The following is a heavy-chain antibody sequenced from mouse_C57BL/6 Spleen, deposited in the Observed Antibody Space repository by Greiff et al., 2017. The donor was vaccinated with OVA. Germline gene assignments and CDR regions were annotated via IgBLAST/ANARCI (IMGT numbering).Heavy chain of an antibody. V-gene: IGHV1-62-2*01. J-gene: IGHJ1*03. CDR3: ERDEGSNYEGVGYFDV. Sequence: VQLQQPGAELVKPGASVKLSCKASGYTFTEYTIHWVKQRPGQGLEWIGCFYPGSGSIQYNENFKDKATLTADKSSSTVYMELRRMRSEDSEVEFRERDEGSNYEGVGYFDVWGTGTTVTVSS. CDR2: FYPGSGSI. D-gene: IGHD2-5*01. CDR1: GYTFTEYT.